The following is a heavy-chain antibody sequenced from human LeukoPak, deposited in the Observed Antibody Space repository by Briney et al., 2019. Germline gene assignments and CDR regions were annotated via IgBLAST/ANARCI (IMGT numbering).Heavy chain of an antibody. V-gene: IGHV3-7*05. CDR1: GFAFRTYW. CDR2: IKPDGSDK. Sequence: GGSLRLSCVASGFAFRTYWMSWVRQAPGKGLDWVANIKPDGSDKKFVDSVKGRFAISRDNDKKSLYLQMNSLRVEDTAVYYCATQTSSEAFEIWGQGTMVTVSS. J-gene: IGHJ3*02. D-gene: IGHD2-2*01. CDR3: ATQTSSEAFEI.